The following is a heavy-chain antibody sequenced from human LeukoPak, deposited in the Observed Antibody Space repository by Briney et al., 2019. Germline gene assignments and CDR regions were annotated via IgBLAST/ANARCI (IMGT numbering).Heavy chain of an antibody. J-gene: IGHJ4*02. V-gene: IGHV3-30*18. CDR1: GFTFSSYG. Sequence: GGSLRLSCAASGFTFSSYGMHWVRQAPGKGLEWVAVISYDGSNKYYADSVKGRFTISRDNSKNTLYLQMNSLRAEDTAVYYCAKTPPITMIGIDYFDYWGQGTLVTVSS. CDR3: AKTPPITMIGIDYFDY. D-gene: IGHD3-22*01. CDR2: ISYDGSNK.